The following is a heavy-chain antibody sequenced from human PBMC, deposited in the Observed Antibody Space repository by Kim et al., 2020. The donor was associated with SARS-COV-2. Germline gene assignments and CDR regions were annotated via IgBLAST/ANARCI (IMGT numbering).Heavy chain of an antibody. D-gene: IGHD3-10*01. J-gene: IGHJ3*02. V-gene: IGHV3-23*01. Sequence: GGSLRLSCAASGFTFSSYAMSWVRQAPGKGLEWVSAISGSGGSTYYADSVKGRFTISRDNSKNTLYLQMNSLRAEDTAVYYCAKTVSGSYYKQHAFDIWGQGTMVTVSS. CDR3: AKTVSGSYYKQHAFDI. CDR1: GFTFSSYA. CDR2: ISGSGGST.